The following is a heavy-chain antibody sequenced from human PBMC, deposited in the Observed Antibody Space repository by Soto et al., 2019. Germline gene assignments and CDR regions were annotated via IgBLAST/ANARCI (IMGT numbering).Heavy chain of an antibody. D-gene: IGHD1-26*01. J-gene: IGHJ4*02. Sequence: SETLSLTCTVSGGSISSSSYYWGWIRQPPGKGLEWIGSIYYSGSTYYNPSLKSRVTISVDTSKNQFSLKLSSVTAADTAVFYRAVGSSGFYYIYWGQGIQVTVSS. CDR3: AVGSSGFYYIY. V-gene: IGHV4-39*01. CDR2: IYYSGST. CDR1: GGSISSSSYY.